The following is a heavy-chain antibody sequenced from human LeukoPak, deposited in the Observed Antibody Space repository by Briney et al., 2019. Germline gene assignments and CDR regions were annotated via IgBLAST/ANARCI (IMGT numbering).Heavy chain of an antibody. J-gene: IGHJ5*02. CDR3: ARSGRDSSSWSNNWFDP. Sequence: SETLSLSCTVSGGSISSYYWSWSRQPAGKGLEWIGRIYTSGSTNYSPSLKSRVTMSVDTSKNQFSLKLSSVTAADTAVYYCARSGRDSSSWSNNWFDPWGQGTLVTVSS. CDR2: IYTSGST. D-gene: IGHD6-13*01. V-gene: IGHV4-4*07. CDR1: GGSISSYY.